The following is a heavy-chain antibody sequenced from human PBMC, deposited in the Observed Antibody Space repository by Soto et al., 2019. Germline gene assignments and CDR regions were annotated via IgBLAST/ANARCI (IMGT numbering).Heavy chain of an antibody. D-gene: IGHD2-15*01. Sequence: QVQLVQSGAEVKKPGASVKVSCKASGYTFSRSGISWVRQAPGQGLEWMGWINGYNGNTNYTQKMQGRITITTDTPTSTAYMELRSLRSDDTAVYYFARMWYVPHSYYGMDVWGQGTTVIVSS. CDR2: INGYNGNT. CDR3: ARMWYVPHSYYGMDV. J-gene: IGHJ6*02. V-gene: IGHV1-18*01. CDR1: GYTFSRSG.